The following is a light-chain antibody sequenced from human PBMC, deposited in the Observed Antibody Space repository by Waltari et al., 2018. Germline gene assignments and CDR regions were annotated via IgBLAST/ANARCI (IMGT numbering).Light chain of an antibody. V-gene: IGKV1-6*01. CDR2: AAC. Sequence: IQMPQSPSYLSASAGDSVTNTCRASQGITTDLKGYQQKSGNTPKRLIYAACRLESGVPSRFSGSGSGRDVTLTISSLQPEEFATDDCRQDSRHALTCGGVTKVEIK. CDR1: QGITTD. J-gene: IGKJ4*01. CDR3: RQDSRHALT.